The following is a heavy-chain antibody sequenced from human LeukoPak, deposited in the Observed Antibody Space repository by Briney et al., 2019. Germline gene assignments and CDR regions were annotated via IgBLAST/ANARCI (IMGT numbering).Heavy chain of an antibody. V-gene: IGHV4-34*01. D-gene: IGHD2-15*01. Sequence: SETLSLTCAVSGASLGGYYWSWIRQPPGKGLEWIGEINHSGSTNYNPSLKSRVTISVDTSKKQFSLKLSSVTAADTAVYYCARRVVVAALGYWGQGALVTVSS. CDR1: GASLGGYY. CDR3: ARRVVVAALGY. CDR2: INHSGST. J-gene: IGHJ4*02.